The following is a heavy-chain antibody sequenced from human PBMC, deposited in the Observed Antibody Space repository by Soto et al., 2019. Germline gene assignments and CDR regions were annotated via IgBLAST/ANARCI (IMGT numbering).Heavy chain of an antibody. CDR3: ASSSGYRIFDC. V-gene: IGHV2-5*02. CDR1: GFSLTTSGVG. J-gene: IGHJ4*02. Sequence: QITLKESGPPLVKPTQTLTLTCTFSGFSLTTSGVGVGWIRQPPRKALEWLALIFWDDDKRYSPSLKSRLTITKDTSKNQVVLTMTNMDPVDTATYYCASSSGYRIFDCWGQGTLVTVSS. D-gene: IGHD3-22*01. CDR2: IFWDDDK.